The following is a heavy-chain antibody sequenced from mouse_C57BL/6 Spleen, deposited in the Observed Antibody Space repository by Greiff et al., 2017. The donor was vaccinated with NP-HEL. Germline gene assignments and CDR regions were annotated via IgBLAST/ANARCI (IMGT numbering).Heavy chain of an antibody. Sequence: QVQLQQPGAELVKPGASVKLSCKASGYTFTSYWMQWVKQRPGQGLEWIGEIDPSDSYTNYNQKFKGKATLTVYTSSRTAYMQLSSLTSEDSAVYYCARRTTVVAHWYFDVWGTGTTVTVSS. J-gene: IGHJ1*03. CDR3: ARRTTVVAHWYFDV. V-gene: IGHV1-50*01. CDR1: GYTFTSYW. D-gene: IGHD1-1*01. CDR2: IDPSDSYT.